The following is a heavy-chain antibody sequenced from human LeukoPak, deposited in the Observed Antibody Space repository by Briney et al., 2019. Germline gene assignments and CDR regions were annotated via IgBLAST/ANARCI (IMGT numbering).Heavy chain of an antibody. Sequence: GGSLRLSCAASGFTFDDYGMSWVRQAPGKGLEWVSGINWNGGSTGYADSVKGRFTISRDNAKNSLHLQMNSLRAEDTALYYCARDSTAFGVVHSSDYWGQGTLVTVSS. CDR2: INWNGGST. CDR1: GFTFDDYG. J-gene: IGHJ4*02. CDR3: ARDSTAFGVVHSSDY. V-gene: IGHV3-20*04. D-gene: IGHD3-3*01.